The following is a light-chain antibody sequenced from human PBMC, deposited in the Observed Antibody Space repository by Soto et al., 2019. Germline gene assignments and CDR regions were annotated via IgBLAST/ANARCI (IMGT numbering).Light chain of an antibody. Sequence: QSVLTQPASVSGSPGQSITISCTGTSSDVGRYNYISWYQQHPGKAPKIMIYDVTNRPSGIGNSFSGSKSGNTASLTISGLQAGDEADYYCSSYTSTSTPVVLGGGTKVTVL. V-gene: IGLV2-14*03. CDR2: DVT. CDR3: SSYTSTSTPVV. J-gene: IGLJ2*01. CDR1: SSDVGRYNY.